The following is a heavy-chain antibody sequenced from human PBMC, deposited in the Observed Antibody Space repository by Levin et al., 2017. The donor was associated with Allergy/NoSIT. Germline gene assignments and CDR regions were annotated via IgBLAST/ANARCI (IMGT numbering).Heavy chain of an antibody. CDR2: ISYDGRNK. Sequence: GESLKISCAASGFTFSSYIMHWVRQAPDKGLEWVAVISYDGRNKYYAGSMKGRFSISRDNSENTLYLQMNSLRAEDTAVYYCARDRQYGDYGLDYWGQGTLVSVSS. V-gene: IGHV3-30*03. D-gene: IGHD4-17*01. J-gene: IGHJ4*02. CDR3: ARDRQYGDYGLDY. CDR1: GFTFSSYI.